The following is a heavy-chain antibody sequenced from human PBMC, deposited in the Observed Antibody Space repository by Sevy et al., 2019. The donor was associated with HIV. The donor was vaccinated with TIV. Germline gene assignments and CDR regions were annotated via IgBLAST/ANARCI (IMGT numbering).Heavy chain of an antibody. CDR1: GYSLTGLS. D-gene: IGHD3-22*01. CDR2: FDPEDGER. CDR3: ATTKDYYESSGCPFDY. J-gene: IGHJ4*02. V-gene: IGHV1-24*01. Sequence: ASVKVSCKVSGYSLTGLSMHWVRQAPGKGLEWMGSFDPEDGERIYAQKLEGRVTMTEDRSADTGYMELNSLRFEDTAVYYCATTKDYYESSGCPFDYWGQGTLVTVSS.